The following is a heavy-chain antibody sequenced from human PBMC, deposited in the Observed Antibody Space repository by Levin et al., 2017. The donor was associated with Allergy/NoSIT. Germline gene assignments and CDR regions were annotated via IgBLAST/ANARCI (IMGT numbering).Heavy chain of an antibody. CDR3: AGGVGAPY. J-gene: IGHJ4*02. D-gene: IGHD1-26*01. Sequence: GRSLRLSCTASGFSFSSCYMGWVRQAPGKGLQWVANIKEDGSKRNYGDSVKGRVTISRDNAKNSLYLQMNSLRAEDTAVYYCAGGVGAPYWGQGTLVTVSS. CDR1: GFSFSSCY. CDR2: IKEDGSKR. V-gene: IGHV3-7*01.